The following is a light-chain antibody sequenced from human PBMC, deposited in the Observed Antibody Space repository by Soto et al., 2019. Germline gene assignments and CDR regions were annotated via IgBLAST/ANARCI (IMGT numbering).Light chain of an antibody. CDR1: QDISSW. V-gene: IGKV1-5*03. Sequence: DIQMTQSTSTLSASVGDRVTITCRASQDISSWLAWYPQKPGKAPKLLIYKASTLESGVPSRFRGSGSGTEFTLIIGSLQPDDFATYFCQQYNSYPRTFGQGTRVELK. CDR2: KAS. J-gene: IGKJ1*01. CDR3: QQYNSYPRT.